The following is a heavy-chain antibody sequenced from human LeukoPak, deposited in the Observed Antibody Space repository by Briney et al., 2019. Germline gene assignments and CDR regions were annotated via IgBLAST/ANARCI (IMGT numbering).Heavy chain of an antibody. Sequence: KTSETLSLTCTVSGGSVSSGSYYWSWIRQPPGKGLEWIGEINHSGSTNCNPSLMSRVTISVDTSKNQFSLKLSSVTAADTAVYYCARLPIGDYWGQGTLVTVSS. CDR2: INHSGST. CDR3: ARLPIGDY. CDR1: GGSVSSGSYY. J-gene: IGHJ4*02. V-gene: IGHV4-39*07.